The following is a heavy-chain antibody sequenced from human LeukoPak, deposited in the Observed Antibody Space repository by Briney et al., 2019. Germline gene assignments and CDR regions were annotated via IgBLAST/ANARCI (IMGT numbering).Heavy chain of an antibody. CDR1: GSTFSGYW. V-gene: IGHV3-74*01. D-gene: IGHD6-13*01. CDR2: INPDGSST. J-gene: IGHJ4*02. CDR3: ARGRITSSWYYFDY. Sequence: GGSLRLSCAASGSTFSGYWMHWVRQAPGKGLVWVSRINPDGSSTTYADSVKGRFTISRDNAKNTLYLQMNSLRVEDTAVYYCARGRITSSWYYFDYWGQGALVTVSS.